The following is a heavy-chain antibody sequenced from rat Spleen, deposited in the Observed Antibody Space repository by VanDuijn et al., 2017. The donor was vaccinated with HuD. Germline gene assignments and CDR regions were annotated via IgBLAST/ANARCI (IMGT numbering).Heavy chain of an antibody. Sequence: EVQLVESGGGLVQPGRSLKLSCAASGFTFSNYYMAWVRQAPKKGLEWVATISTRGSSTYYPDSVKGRFTIPRDNAKSSLYLQMNSLKSEDTATYYCARHTPFNYGTVGDYWGQGVMVTVSS. V-gene: IGHV5-25*01. D-gene: IGHD1-11*01. CDR3: ARHTPFNYGTVGDY. CDR1: GFTFSNYY. CDR2: ISTRGSST. J-gene: IGHJ2*01.